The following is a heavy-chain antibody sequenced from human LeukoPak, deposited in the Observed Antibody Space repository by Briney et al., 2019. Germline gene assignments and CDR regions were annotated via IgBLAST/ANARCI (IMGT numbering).Heavy chain of an antibody. J-gene: IGHJ4*02. CDR3: ARRSMVRGVIITDY. CDR2: IYYSGGT. D-gene: IGHD3-10*01. V-gene: IGHV4-39*01. CDR1: GGSISSSSYS. Sequence: SETLSLTCTVSGGSISSSSYSWGWIRQPPGKGLEWIGSIYYSGGTYYNPSLKSRVTISVDMSKNQFSLKLSSVTAADTAVYYCARRSMVRGVIITDYWGQGTLATVSS.